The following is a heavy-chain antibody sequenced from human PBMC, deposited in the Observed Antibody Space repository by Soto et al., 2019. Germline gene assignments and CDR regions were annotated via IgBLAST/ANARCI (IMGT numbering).Heavy chain of an antibody. CDR2: ISGSGGST. CDR3: AKVLPHIVVVVAATFDY. CDR1: GFTFSSYA. V-gene: IGHV3-23*01. Sequence: GWSLRLSCAASGFTFSSYAMSWVRQAPGKGLEWVSSISGSGGSTYYADSVKGRFTISRDNSKNTLYLQMNSLRAEDTAVYYCAKVLPHIVVVVAATFDYWGQGTLVTVSS. D-gene: IGHD2-15*01. J-gene: IGHJ4*02.